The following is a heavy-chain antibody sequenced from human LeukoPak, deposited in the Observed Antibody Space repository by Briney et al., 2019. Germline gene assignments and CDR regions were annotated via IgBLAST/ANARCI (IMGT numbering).Heavy chain of an antibody. CDR1: GYTFPTYG. Sequence: ASLKVSCKASGYTFPTYGLSWVRQAPGQGLEWMGWISSYNGDTNYTLKYQGRVTMTTDTSTSTAYMELINLTSDDTALYYCIAGYLYFDYWGQGTLVTVSS. D-gene: IGHD2-2*03. CDR2: ISSYNGDT. J-gene: IGHJ4*02. V-gene: IGHV1-18*01. CDR3: IAGYLYFDY.